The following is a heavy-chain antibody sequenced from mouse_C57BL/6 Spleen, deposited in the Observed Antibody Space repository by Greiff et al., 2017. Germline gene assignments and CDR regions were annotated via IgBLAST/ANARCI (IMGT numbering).Heavy chain of an antibody. V-gene: IGHV1-15*01. CDR1: GYTFTDYE. CDR3: TSREGPKNGY. J-gene: IGHJ2*01. CDR2: IDPETGGT. Sequence: QVQLQQSGAELVRPGASVTLSCKASGYTFTDYEMHWVKQTPVHGLEWIGAIDPETGGTAYNQKFKGKAIMTADKSSSTAYMGLRSLTSEDSAVYYCTSREGPKNGYWGQGTTLTVSS.